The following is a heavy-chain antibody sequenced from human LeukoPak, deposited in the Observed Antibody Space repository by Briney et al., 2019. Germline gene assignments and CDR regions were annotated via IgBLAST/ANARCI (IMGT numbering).Heavy chain of an antibody. CDR3: ARGDNSRILFGMDV. V-gene: IGHV1-69*01. D-gene: IGHD6-13*01. CDR1: GGTFSSYA. J-gene: IGHJ6*02. CDR2: IIPIFGTA. Sequence: SVKVSCKASGGTFSSYAISWVRQAPGQGLEWMGGIIPIFGTANYAQKFQGRVTITADESTSTAYMELSSLRSEDTAVYYCARGDNSRILFGMDVWGQGTTVTVSS.